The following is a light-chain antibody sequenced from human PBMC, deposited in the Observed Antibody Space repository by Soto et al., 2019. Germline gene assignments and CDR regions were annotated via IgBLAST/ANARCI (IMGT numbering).Light chain of an antibody. J-gene: IGKJ1*01. Sequence: DIQMTQSPSSVSASVGDRVTITCRASQGISSWLAWYQQKPGKAPKLLIYDASSLEGGVPSRFSGSGSGTEFTLTISGLQADDFATYYCQHYMSYPWTFGRGTKVDIK. CDR3: QHYMSYPWT. V-gene: IGKV1-5*01. CDR2: DAS. CDR1: QGISSW.